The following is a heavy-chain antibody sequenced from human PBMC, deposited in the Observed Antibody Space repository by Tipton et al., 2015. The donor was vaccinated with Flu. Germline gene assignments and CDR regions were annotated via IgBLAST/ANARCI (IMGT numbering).Heavy chain of an antibody. CDR2: INPNSGGT. CDR3: ARDVHSGYHPSGSKNNWFGP. Sequence: QLVQSGPEVKKPGASVKVSCKASGYTFTDYYIHWVRQAPGQGLEWMGQINPNSGGTNYAQKFQGRVTMTRDTSISTAYMELSRLTSDDTAVYYCARDVHSGYHPSGSKNNWFGPWGQGTLVTVSS. V-gene: IGHV1-2*06. D-gene: IGHD5-12*01. J-gene: IGHJ5*02. CDR1: GYTFTDYY.